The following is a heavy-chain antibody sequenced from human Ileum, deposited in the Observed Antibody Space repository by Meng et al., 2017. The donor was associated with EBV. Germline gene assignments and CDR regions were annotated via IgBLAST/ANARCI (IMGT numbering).Heavy chain of an antibody. CDR3: VKERFCTATDCYGFDY. CDR1: GFIFSNYA. D-gene: IGHD2-15*01. J-gene: IGHJ4*02. V-gene: IGHV3-23*01. CDR2: LSGSGSRSDP. Sequence: LGQPGGSLRLSCEASGFIFSNYALSWVRLAPGKGLEWVAALSGSGSRSDPYYSDPVRGRFTISRDNSKSTLYLQMNSLRDEDTAIYYCVKERFCTATDCYGFDYWGQGTLVTVSS.